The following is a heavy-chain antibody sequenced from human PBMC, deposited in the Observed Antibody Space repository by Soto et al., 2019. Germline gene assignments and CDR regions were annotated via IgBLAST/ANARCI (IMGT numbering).Heavy chain of an antibody. Sequence: ASVKVSCKASEDTFTRYVMHWVRQAPGQRLEWMGWINAGNGNTKYSQNFQGRVTITRDASASTAYMELSSLRSQDTAVYYCATSTIDTSTWKQYFYGMDVWGQGSTVTVSS. D-gene: IGHD6-13*01. CDR3: ATSTIDTSTWKQYFYGMDV. CDR2: INAGNGNT. CDR1: EDTFTRYV. V-gene: IGHV1-3*01. J-gene: IGHJ6*02.